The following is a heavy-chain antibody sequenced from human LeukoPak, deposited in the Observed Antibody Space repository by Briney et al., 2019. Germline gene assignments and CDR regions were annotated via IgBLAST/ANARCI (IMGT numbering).Heavy chain of an antibody. CDR2: INPNTGDR. CDR3: ARTTSLTASGYDY. CDR1: GYTFTNYH. D-gene: IGHD4-17*01. Sequence: ASVKVSCKASGYTFTNYHINWVRQAPGQGLELMGWINPNTGDRGYAQKFQGRVSITSDTSIRTAYMELGSLRSEDTAVYFCARTTSLTASGYDYWGQGTLVTVSS. J-gene: IGHJ4*02. V-gene: IGHV1-8*03.